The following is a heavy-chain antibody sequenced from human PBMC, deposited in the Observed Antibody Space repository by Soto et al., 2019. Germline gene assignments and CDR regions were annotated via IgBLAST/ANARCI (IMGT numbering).Heavy chain of an antibody. CDR3: ARDTAPLDV. CDR1: GYSFSSFG. CDR2: ISFYNGKT. J-gene: IGHJ6*02. D-gene: IGHD4-17*01. V-gene: IGHV1-18*01. Sequence: ASLQVSCKTYGYSFSSFGISWLRRAPGQGPERMGRISFYNGKTNFAQKFQDRITLTTDTSTTTSSMELSSLRSEATAVDYCARDTAPLDVWGQGTRVTVSS.